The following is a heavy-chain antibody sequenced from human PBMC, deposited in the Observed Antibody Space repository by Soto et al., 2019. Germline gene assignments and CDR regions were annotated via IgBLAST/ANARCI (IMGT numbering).Heavy chain of an antibody. CDR2: INAGNGNT. CDR3: ASGPGGPDGPGDY. D-gene: IGHD2-15*01. J-gene: IGHJ4*02. CDR1: GYTFTSYA. Sequence: QVQLVQSGAEVKKPGASVKGSCKASGYTFTSYAMHWVRQAPGQRLEWMGWINAGNGNTKYSQKFQGRVTITRDTSASTAYMELSSLRSDDTAVYYCASGPGGPDGPGDYWGQGTLVTVSS. V-gene: IGHV1-3*01.